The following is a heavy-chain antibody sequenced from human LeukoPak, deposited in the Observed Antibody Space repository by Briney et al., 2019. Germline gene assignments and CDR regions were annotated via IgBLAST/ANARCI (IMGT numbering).Heavy chain of an antibody. CDR1: GYSLMTYW. CDR2: IYPGDSDT. J-gene: IGHJ3*02. D-gene: IGHD3-22*01. CDR3: ARLSMIDTFDI. V-gene: IGHV5-51*01. Sequence: GESLQISCQASGYSLMTYWIGWVRRMPGKGLEWMAIIYPGDSDTKYSPSFQDQVTISADKSINTAYLHWRSLKASDTAMYYCARLSMIDTFDIWGLGTVVTVSS.